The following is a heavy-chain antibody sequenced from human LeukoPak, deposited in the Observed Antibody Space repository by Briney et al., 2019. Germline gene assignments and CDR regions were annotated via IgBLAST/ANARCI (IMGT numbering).Heavy chain of an antibody. D-gene: IGHD3-10*01. CDR2: IRSKANSCAT. Sequence: GGSLKLSCAASGFTFSGSAMHWVRQASGKGLEWVGRIRSKANSCATAYAASVKGRFTISRDDSKNTAYLQMNSLKTEDTAVYYCTRHEAGYYGSGDTDYWGQGTLVTVSS. J-gene: IGHJ4*02. CDR1: GFTFSGSA. CDR3: TRHEAGYYGSGDTDY. V-gene: IGHV3-73*01.